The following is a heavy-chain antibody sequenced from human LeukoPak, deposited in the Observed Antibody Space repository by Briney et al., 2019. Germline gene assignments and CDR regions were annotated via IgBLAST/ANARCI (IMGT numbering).Heavy chain of an antibody. CDR2: IHPSGST. CDR1: GGSLSGQY. D-gene: IGHD4-11*01. CDR3: VRGYDYSKTGY. V-gene: IGHV4-34*01. J-gene: IGHJ4*02. Sequence: SETLSLTCAVHGGSLSGQYWSWIRQPPGKGLEWIGEIHPSGSTNYNPSLESRVIISLDTSKNQFSLRLSSVTAADTALYYCVRGYDYSKTGYWGQGTLVTVSS.